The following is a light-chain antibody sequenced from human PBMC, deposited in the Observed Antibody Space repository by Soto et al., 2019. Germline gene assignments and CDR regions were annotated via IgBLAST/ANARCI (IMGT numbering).Light chain of an antibody. CDR1: SSDVGGYNY. J-gene: IGLJ2*01. V-gene: IGLV2-14*01. Sequence: QSALTQPASVSGSPGQSITISCTGTSSDVGGYNYVSWYQQHPGKAPKLMIYEVSNRPSGVSNRFSGPKSGNTASLTISGLQAEDEADYYCSSYTSSSTVVFGGGTKLT. CDR3: SSYTSSSTVV. CDR2: EVS.